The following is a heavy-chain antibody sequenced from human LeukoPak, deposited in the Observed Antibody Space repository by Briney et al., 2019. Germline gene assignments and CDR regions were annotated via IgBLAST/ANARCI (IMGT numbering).Heavy chain of an antibody. CDR1: GGSISSGGYS. V-gene: IGHV4-30-4*07. J-gene: IGHJ1*01. Sequence: PSETLSLTCAVSGGSISSGGYSWSWIRQPPGKGLEWIGYIYDTGSTLYNPSLESRLTISIDTSKNQFSLRLSSVTAADTAVYFCARYSLSREDFQDWGQGTLVTVSS. CDR2: IYDTGST. D-gene: IGHD6-13*01. CDR3: ARYSLSREDFQD.